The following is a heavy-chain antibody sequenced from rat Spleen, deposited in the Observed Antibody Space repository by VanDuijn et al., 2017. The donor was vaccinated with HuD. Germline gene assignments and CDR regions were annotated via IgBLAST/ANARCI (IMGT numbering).Heavy chain of an antibody. D-gene: IGHD2-3*01. CDR1: GFIFSDYY. Sequence: EVQLVESGGGLVQPGRSLKLSCVASGFIFSDYYMAWVRQAPGKGLEWVSSISNDGGTTYYPDSVKGRFTISRDNAENTVYLQRNSLRSEDTATYYCAVAGYGYWGQGVMVTVSS. CDR2: ISNDGGTT. CDR3: AVAGYGY. V-gene: IGHV5-58*01. J-gene: IGHJ2*01.